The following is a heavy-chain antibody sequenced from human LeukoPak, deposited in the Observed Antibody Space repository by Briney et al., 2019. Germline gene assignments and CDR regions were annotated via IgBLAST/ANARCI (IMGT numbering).Heavy chain of an antibody. CDR1: GFTFSSYG. V-gene: IGHV3-7*01. D-gene: IGHD3-3*01. J-gene: IGHJ4*02. CDR2: IKQDGSEK. Sequence: GGSLRLSCAASGFTFSSYGMHWVRQAPGKGLEWVANIKQDGSEKYYVDSVKGRFTISRDNAKNSLYLQMNSLRAEDTAVYYCAREFGVATKDYWGQGTLVTVSS. CDR3: AREFGVATKDY.